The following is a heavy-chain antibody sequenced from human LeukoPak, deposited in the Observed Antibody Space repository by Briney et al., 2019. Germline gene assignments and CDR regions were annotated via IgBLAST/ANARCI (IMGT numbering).Heavy chain of an antibody. Sequence: GGSLRLSCAASGFTFDDYAMHWVRQAPGKGLEWVSGISWNSGSIGYADSGKGRFTISRDNAKNSLYLQMNSLRAEDTALYYCAKDHGYSYGPNFDYWGQGTLVTVSS. CDR3: AKDHGYSYGPNFDY. CDR2: ISWNSGSI. D-gene: IGHD5-18*01. J-gene: IGHJ4*02. CDR1: GFTFDDYA. V-gene: IGHV3-9*01.